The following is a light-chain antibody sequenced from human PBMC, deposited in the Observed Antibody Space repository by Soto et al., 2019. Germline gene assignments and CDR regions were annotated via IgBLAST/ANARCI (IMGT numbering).Light chain of an antibody. Sequence: VLSLYPFTLSLAPVERATLSFMASPSVSNNYLAWSQQKPGQAPRPLIYGASNRATGIPDRFSGSGSGTDFTLTISRLEPEDFAVYNSLQYGSPSTFGQRT. J-gene: IGKJ2*02. CDR3: LQYGSPST. CDR2: GAS. CDR1: PSVSNNY. V-gene: IGKV3-20*01.